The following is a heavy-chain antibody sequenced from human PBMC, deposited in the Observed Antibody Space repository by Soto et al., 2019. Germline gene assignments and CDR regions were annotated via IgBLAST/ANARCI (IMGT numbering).Heavy chain of an antibody. J-gene: IGHJ5*02. CDR3: ARALTTVTLFDP. Sequence: QVQLQESGPGLVKPSQTLSLTCTVSGGSISSGGYYWSWIRQHPGKGLEWIGYIYYSGSTYYNPSLKRRVTISVETSKKQCSLKLSSVTAADTAVYYCARALTTVTLFDPWGQGTLVTVSS. D-gene: IGHD4-17*01. V-gene: IGHV4-31*03. CDR1: GGSISSGGYY. CDR2: IYYSGST.